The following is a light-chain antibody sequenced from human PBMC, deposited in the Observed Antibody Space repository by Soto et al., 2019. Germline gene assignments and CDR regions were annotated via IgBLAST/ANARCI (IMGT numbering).Light chain of an antibody. CDR2: GAS. CDR3: QLYGISPH. J-gene: IGKJ5*01. Sequence: EIVLTQSPATLSLSPGERATLSCRTSHSVNSHVAWYQQKPGQAPRLLLYGASTRATGIPARFSGSGSGTDFTLTISSLEPEDFAVYYCQLYGISPHFGQGTRLEIK. V-gene: IGKV3-11*01. CDR1: HSVNSH.